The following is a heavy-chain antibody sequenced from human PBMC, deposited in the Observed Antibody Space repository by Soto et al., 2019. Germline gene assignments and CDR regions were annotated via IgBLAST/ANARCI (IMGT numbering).Heavy chain of an antibody. Sequence: SETLSLTCTVSGYPISSGYHWAWIRQPPGKGLEWLGSVHYSGNTYYNPSLKSRLTISVDKSKNQLSLNLSSVTAADTAVYYCARQDRVVAEGRWFDPWGQGTLVTVSS. CDR3: ARQDRVVAEGRWFDP. J-gene: IGHJ5*02. CDR2: VHYSGNT. CDR1: GYPISSGYH. D-gene: IGHD2-15*01. V-gene: IGHV4-38-2*02.